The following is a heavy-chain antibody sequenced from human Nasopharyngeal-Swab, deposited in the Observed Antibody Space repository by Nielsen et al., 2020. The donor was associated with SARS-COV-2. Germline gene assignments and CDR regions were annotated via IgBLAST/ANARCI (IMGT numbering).Heavy chain of an antibody. V-gene: IGHV3-53*01. CDR1: GFTVSNSF. Sequence: GESLKISCAASGFTVSNSFMSWVRQAPGKGLEWVSVIYSGGATHYADSVKGRFTISRDNSKNTLYLQMNSLRAEDTAIYYCAGSSSWYTTRHDYWGQGTLVTFSS. D-gene: IGHD6-13*01. CDR2: IYSGGAT. CDR3: AGSSSWYTTRHDY. J-gene: IGHJ4*02.